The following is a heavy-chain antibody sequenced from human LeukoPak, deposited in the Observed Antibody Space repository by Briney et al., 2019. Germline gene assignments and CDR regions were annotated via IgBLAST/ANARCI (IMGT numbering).Heavy chain of an antibody. J-gene: IGHJ4*02. V-gene: IGHV3-21*01. CDR1: GFTFSRYW. CDR2: ISSSSSYI. Sequence: GGSLRLSCVASGFTFSRYWMHWVRQAPGKGLEWVSSISSSSSYIYYADSVKGRFTISRDNAKNSLYLQMNSLRVEDTAVYYCARGEPWLDYWGQGTLVTVSS. D-gene: IGHD1-14*01. CDR3: ARGEPWLDY.